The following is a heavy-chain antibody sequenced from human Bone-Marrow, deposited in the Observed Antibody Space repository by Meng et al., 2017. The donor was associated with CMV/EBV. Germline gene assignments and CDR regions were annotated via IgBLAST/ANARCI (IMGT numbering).Heavy chain of an antibody. J-gene: IGHJ4*02. D-gene: IGHD3-22*01. V-gene: IGHV1-46*01. CDR1: GYTYTNYF. CDR3: VASYSGYYAVFDY. CDR2: IDPGGTT. Sequence: ASVKVSCKASGYTYTNYFMHWVRQAPGQGLEWMGIIDPGGTTAYAQNFQGRVTMTRNTSTSTVYMELSILRSEYTAVYYCVASYSGYYAVFDYWGQGTRVTVSS.